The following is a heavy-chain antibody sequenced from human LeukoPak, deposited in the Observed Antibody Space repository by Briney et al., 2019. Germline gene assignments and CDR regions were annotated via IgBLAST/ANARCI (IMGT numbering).Heavy chain of an antibody. J-gene: IGHJ1*01. Sequence: SETLPLTCAVYGGSFSGYYWSWIRQPPGKGLEWIGEINHSGSTNYNPSLKSRVTISVDTSKNQFSLKLSSVTAADTAVYYCATPYGSYYNAEYFQHWGQGTLVTVSS. CDR2: INHSGST. V-gene: IGHV4-34*01. D-gene: IGHD1-26*01. CDR3: ATPYGSYYNAEYFQH. CDR1: GGSFSGYY.